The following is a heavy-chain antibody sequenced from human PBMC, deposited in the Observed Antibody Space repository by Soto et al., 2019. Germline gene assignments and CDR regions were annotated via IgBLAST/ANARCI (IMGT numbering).Heavy chain of an antibody. J-gene: IGHJ6*04. D-gene: IGHD1-26*01. CDR2: IGDSGAST. CDR1: GFSFSSFA. Sequence: PGGSLRLSCEASGFSFSSFAMNWVRQAPGKGLEWVSVIGDSGASTYYADSVKGRFTISRDNSRNTLYLQLNSLRAEDTAVYYCAKGVELDVWGNGTTVTVSS. CDR3: AKGVELDV. V-gene: IGHV3-23*01.